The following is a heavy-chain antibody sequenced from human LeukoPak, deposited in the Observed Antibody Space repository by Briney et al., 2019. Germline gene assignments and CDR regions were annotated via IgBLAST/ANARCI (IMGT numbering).Heavy chain of an antibody. CDR2: INPNSGGT. V-gene: IGHV1-2*02. D-gene: IGHD3-9*01. CDR3: ARDLGYYDILTGSHYYYYYGMDV. CDR1: GYTFTGYY. J-gene: IGHJ6*04. Sequence: ASVKVSCKASGYTFTGYYMHWVRQAPGQGLEWMGWINPNSGGTNYAQKFQGRVTMTRDTSISTAYMELSRLRSDDTAVYYCARDLGYYDILTGSHYYYYYGMDVWGKGTTVTVSS.